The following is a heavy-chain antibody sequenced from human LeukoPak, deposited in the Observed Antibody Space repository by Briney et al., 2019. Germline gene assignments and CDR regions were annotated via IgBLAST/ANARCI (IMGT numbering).Heavy chain of an antibody. Sequence: GGSLRLSCAASGLTFSSYTMNWVRQAPGKGLEWVSYISSSSSIIYYADSVKGRFTTSRDNAKNSLYLRMNSLRDEDTAVYYCAGRDGYNYYFDYWGQGALVTVSS. V-gene: IGHV3-48*02. J-gene: IGHJ4*02. D-gene: IGHD5-24*01. CDR3: AGRDGYNYYFDY. CDR2: ISSSSSII. CDR1: GLTFSSYT.